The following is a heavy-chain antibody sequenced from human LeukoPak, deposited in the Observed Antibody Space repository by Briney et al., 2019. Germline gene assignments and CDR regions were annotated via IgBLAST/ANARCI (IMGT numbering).Heavy chain of an antibody. CDR3: AGVNGSSGWFYFDY. CDR2: INTNTGNP. Sequence: GASVTVSCKASGYTFTSYAMNWVRQAPGQGLEWMGWINTNTGNPTYAQGFTGRFVFSLDTSVSTAYLQISSLKAEDTAVYYCAGVNGSSGWFYFDYWGRGTLVTVSS. D-gene: IGHD6-19*01. V-gene: IGHV7-4-1*02. J-gene: IGHJ4*02. CDR1: GYTFTSYA.